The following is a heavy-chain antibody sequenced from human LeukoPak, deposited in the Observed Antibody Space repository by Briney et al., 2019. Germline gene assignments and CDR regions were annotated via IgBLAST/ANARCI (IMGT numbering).Heavy chain of an antibody. V-gene: IGHV3-11*04. CDR2: ISSSGSTI. CDR1: GFTFSDYY. Sequence: GGSLRLSCAASGFTFSDYYMSWIRQAPGKGLEWVSCISSSGSTIYYADSVKGRFTVSRDNSNNTLYLQMSSLRLDDTAIYYCARGLNRYFTTVTPLGDYWGQGILVTVSS. D-gene: IGHD4-17*01. CDR3: ARGLNRYFTTVTPLGDY. J-gene: IGHJ4*02.